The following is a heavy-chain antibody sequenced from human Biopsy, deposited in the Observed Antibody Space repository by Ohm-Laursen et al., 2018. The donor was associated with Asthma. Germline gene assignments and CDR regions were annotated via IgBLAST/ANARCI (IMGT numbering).Heavy chain of an antibody. Sequence: SLRLSCTASGFSFSNFAIHWVRQAPGKGLERVGVISKDASTQDYADSVKGRFTMARDNSKNTLDLQMNSLREGDTAVYYCVRDGTDDAFDIWGQGTVVSVSS. V-gene: IGHV3-30*01. CDR2: ISKDASTQ. CDR3: VRDGTDDAFDI. D-gene: IGHD1-1*01. J-gene: IGHJ3*02. CDR1: GFSFSNFA.